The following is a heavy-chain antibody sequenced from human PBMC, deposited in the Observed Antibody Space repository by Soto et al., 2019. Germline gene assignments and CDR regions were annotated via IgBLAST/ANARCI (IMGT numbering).Heavy chain of an antibody. V-gene: IGHV3-33*03. CDR1: GFAFSSYG. J-gene: IGHJ4*02. D-gene: IGHD2-8*01. CDR3: ATGDCTNSICYNAF. CDR2: IWYDGSNK. Sequence: GGSLRLSCAASGFAFSSYGMHWVRQAPGKGLEWVAVIWYDGSNKYYADSVKGRFTISRDNSKNTLYLQMNSLRAEDTAVYFCATGDCTNSICYNAFWGQGTLVTVSS.